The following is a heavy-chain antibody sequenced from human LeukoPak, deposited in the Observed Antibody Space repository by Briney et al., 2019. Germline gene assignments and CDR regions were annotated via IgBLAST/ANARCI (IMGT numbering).Heavy chain of an antibody. J-gene: IGHJ4*02. CDR3: ALGYCTNGVCSAGYFDY. D-gene: IGHD2-8*01. CDR1: GYPISSGYY. Sequence: PSETLSLTCAVSGYPISSGYYWGWIRPPPGQGLEWIGCIYYSGSTFYNPSVKSRVTISVDTSKNQFSLKLRSVTAADTAVYYCALGYCTNGVCSAGYFDYWGQGTLVTVSS. V-gene: IGHV4-38-2*01. CDR2: IYYSGST.